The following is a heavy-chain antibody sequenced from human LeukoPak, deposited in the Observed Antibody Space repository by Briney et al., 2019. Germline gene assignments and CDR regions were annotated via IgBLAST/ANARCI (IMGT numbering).Heavy chain of an antibody. D-gene: IGHD3-3*01. V-gene: IGHV3-48*01. J-gene: IGHJ3*02. CDR1: GFTITIFG. CDR2: IDARSGIT. CDR3: ARTYDFGRGPPGDAFDN. Sequence: GRSLRLSCAASGFTITIFGLNWVRQAPGKGPEWVSYIDARSGITYYADSVQGRFTISRDNARESVFLQMDSLRVDDTAVYYCARTYDFGRGPPGDAFDNWGPGTWVIVSS.